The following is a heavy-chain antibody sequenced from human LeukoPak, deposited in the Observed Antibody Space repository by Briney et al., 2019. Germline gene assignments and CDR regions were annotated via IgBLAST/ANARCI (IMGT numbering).Heavy chain of an antibody. Sequence: PSETLSLTCAVYGGSFSGYYWSWIRQPPGKGLEWIGEINHSGSASYNPSVKSRLTISVDTSKNQFSLRLSSVTAADTAVYYCANSGRRQQLARGQRWFDPWGQGTLVTVSS. J-gene: IGHJ5*02. V-gene: IGHV4-34*01. D-gene: IGHD6-13*01. CDR1: GGSFSGYY. CDR2: INHSGSA. CDR3: ANSGRRQQLARGQRWFDP.